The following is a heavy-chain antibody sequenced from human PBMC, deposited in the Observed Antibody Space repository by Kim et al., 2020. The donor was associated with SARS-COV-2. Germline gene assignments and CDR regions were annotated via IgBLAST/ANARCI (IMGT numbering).Heavy chain of an antibody. J-gene: IGHJ4*02. V-gene: IGHV4-34*01. CDR1: GGSFSGYY. Sequence: SETLSLTCAVYGGSFSGYYWSWIRQPPGKGLEWIGEINHSGSTNYNPSLKSRVTISVDTSKNQFSLKLSSVTAADTAVYYCASIPYSYGPYFDYWGQGALVTVSS. CDR2: INHSGST. D-gene: IGHD5-18*01. CDR3: ASIPYSYGPYFDY.